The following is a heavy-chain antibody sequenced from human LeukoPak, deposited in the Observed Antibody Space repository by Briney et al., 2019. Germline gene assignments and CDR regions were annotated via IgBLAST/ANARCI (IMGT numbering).Heavy chain of an antibody. D-gene: IGHD3-22*01. J-gene: IGHJ4*02. CDR3: AKVYDSLFEVQDY. Sequence: GGSLRLFCAASGFTFSSYAMSWVRQAPGKGLEWVSAISGSGGSTYYADSVKGRFTISRDNSKNTLYLQMNSLRAEDTAVYYCAKVYDSLFEVQDYWGQGTLVTVSS. V-gene: IGHV3-23*01. CDR1: GFTFSSYA. CDR2: ISGSGGST.